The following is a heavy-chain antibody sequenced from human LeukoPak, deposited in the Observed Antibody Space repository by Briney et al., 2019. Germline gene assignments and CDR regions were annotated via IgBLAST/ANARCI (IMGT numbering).Heavy chain of an antibody. V-gene: IGHV1-2*06. CDR3: ARDQGSWYANWFDP. CDR1: GYTFTGYY. D-gene: IGHD6-13*01. CDR2: INPNSGGT. Sequence: ASVKVSCKASGYTFTGYYIHWVRQAPGQGLEWMGRINPNSGGTNYAQKFQGRVTMTRDTSISTAYMELSRLRSDDTAVYYCARDQGSWYANWFDPWGQGTLVTVSS. J-gene: IGHJ5*02.